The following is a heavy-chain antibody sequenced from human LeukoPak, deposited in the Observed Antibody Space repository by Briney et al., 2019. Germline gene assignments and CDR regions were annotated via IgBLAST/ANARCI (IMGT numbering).Heavy chain of an antibody. V-gene: IGHV3-7*03. CDR1: GFTFSDYW. J-gene: IGHJ4*02. CDR2: MKEDGSEK. Sequence: GGSLRLSCAASGFTFSDYWMNWVRQAPGKGLEWVDNMKEDGSEKYCVDCVKGRFTISRDNAKNSLYLQMNSLRVEDTAVYYCARGPNYGSRSDYFDYWGQGTLVTVSS. D-gene: IGHD3-10*01. CDR3: ARGPNYGSRSDYFDY.